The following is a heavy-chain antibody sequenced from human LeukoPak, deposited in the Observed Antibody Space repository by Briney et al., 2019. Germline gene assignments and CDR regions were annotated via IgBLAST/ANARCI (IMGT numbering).Heavy chain of an antibody. CDR2: IYYSGST. CDR3: ARGASGYSYG. V-gene: IGHV4-59*01. J-gene: IGHJ4*02. D-gene: IGHD5-18*01. CDR1: GGSITSYY. Sequence: ASETLSLTCTVSGGSITSYYWSWIRQLPGNGLEWIGYIYYSGSTNYNPSLKSRATISVDTSKNQFSLRLSSVTAADTAVYYCARGASGYSYGWGQGTLVTVSS.